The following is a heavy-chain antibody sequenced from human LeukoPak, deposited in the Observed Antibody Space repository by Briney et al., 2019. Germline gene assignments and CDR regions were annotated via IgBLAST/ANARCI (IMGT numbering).Heavy chain of an antibody. CDR2: ISGDGGST. CDR3: AKAPQGTMVRGDSDY. D-gene: IGHD3-10*01. CDR1: GFTFDDYA. V-gene: IGHV3-43*02. Sequence: PGGSLRLSCAASGFTFDDYAMHWARQAPGKGLEWVSLISGDGGSTYYADSVKGRFTISRDNSKNSLYLQMNSLRTEDTALYYCAKAPQGTMVRGDSDYWGQGTLVTVSS. J-gene: IGHJ4*02.